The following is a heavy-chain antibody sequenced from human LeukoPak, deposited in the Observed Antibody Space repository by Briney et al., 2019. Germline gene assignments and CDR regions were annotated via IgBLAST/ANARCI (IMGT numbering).Heavy chain of an antibody. CDR3: ARRPSIPYFDY. CDR2: IYDSGST. V-gene: IGHV4-39*01. J-gene: IGHJ4*02. CDR1: GGSIRSSYYY. D-gene: IGHD6-6*01. Sequence: PSETLSLTCTVSGGSIRSSYYYWGWIRQPPGKGLEWIGSIYDSGSTYYNPSLKSRVTISVDTSKNQFSLKLNSVTAADTAVYYCARRPSIPYFDYWGQGTLVTVSS.